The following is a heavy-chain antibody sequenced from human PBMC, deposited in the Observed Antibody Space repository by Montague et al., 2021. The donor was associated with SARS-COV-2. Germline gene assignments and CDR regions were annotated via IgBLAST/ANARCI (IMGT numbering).Heavy chain of an antibody. D-gene: IGHD3-9*01. CDR1: GFSLSTSGMC. Sequence: PALVKPTPTLTLTCTFSGFSLSTSGMCVSWIRQPPGKALEWLARIDWDDDKYYSTSLKTRLTISKDTSKNQVVLTMTNMDPVDTATYYCARTHYDILTGSLNWFDPWGQGTLVTVSS. J-gene: IGHJ5*02. V-gene: IGHV2-70*11. CDR3: ARTHYDILTGSLNWFDP. CDR2: IDWDDDK.